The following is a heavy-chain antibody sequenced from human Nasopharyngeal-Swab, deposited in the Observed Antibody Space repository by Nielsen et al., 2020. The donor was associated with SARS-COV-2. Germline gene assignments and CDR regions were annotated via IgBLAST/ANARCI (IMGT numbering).Heavy chain of an antibody. V-gene: IGHV3-30*04. Sequence: SLKISCAASGFTFSSYAMHWVRQAPGKRLEWVAVISYDGSNKYYADSVNGRFTISSDNSKNTLYLQMNRLRAEDTAVYYCARELIAAPGSSWFDPWGQGTLVTVSS. D-gene: IGHD6-13*01. CDR2: ISYDGSNK. J-gene: IGHJ5*02. CDR1: GFTFSSYA. CDR3: ARELIAAPGSSWFDP.